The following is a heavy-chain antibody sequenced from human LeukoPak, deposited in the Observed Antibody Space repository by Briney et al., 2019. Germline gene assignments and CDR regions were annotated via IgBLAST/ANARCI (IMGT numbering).Heavy chain of an antibody. V-gene: IGHV3-11*01. CDR3: ARAESSGWYEWFDP. D-gene: IGHD6-19*01. J-gene: IGHJ5*02. CDR2: ISSSGSTI. Sequence: GGSLRLSCAASGFTFSDYYMSWIRQAPGKGLEWVSYISSSGSTIYYADSVKGRFTISRDNAKNSPYLQMNSLRAEDTAVYYCARAESSGWYEWFDPWGQGTLVTVSS. CDR1: GFTFSDYY.